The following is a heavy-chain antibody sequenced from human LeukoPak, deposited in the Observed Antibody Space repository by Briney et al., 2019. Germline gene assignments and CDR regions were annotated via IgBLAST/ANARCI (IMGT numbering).Heavy chain of an antibody. CDR3: ARDYYYDSSGYLY. V-gene: IGHV4-59*12. CDR1: GGSISPYY. Sequence: SETLSLTCTVSGGSISPYYWTWIRQPPGKGLEWIGSIHYGGSTHYSPSLKSRVTISADRSKNQFSLKLSSVTAADTAVYYCARDYYYDSSGYLYWGQGTLVTVSS. D-gene: IGHD3-22*01. CDR2: IHYGGST. J-gene: IGHJ4*02.